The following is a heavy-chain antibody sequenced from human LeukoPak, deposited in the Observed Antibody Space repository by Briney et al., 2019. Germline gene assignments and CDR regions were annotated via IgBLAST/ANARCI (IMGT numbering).Heavy chain of an antibody. CDR2: IRAYNGNT. CDR3: ARDRAATGDSSGYGAFDI. CDR1: GYTFTSCG. Sequence: ASVKVSCKASGYTFTSCGISWVGQAPGQGLGWMGWIRAYNGNTNYAQKLQGRVPMTTDTSTSTAYMELRSLRSDDTAVYYCARDRAATGDSSGYGAFDIWGQGTMVTVSS. V-gene: IGHV1-18*01. J-gene: IGHJ3*02. D-gene: IGHD3-22*01.